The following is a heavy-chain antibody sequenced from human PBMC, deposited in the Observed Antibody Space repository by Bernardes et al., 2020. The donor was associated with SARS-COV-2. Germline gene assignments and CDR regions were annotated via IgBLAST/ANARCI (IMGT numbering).Heavy chain of an antibody. Sequence: GGSLRLSCAASGFTFSSYGMHWVRQAPGKGLEWVAVISYDGSNKYYADSVKGRFTISRDNSKNTLYLQMNSLRAEDTAVYYCARDHVRVTPFDYWGQGTLVTVSS. CDR3: ARDHVRVTPFDY. J-gene: IGHJ4*02. CDR1: GFTFSSYG. V-gene: IGHV3-30*03. D-gene: IGHD2-21*02. CDR2: ISYDGSNK.